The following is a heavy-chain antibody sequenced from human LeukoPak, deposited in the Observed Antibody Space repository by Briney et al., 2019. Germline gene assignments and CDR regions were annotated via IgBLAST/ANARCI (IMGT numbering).Heavy chain of an antibody. CDR1: GFTFSSYW. V-gene: IGHV3-7*02. J-gene: IGHJ4*02. CDR2: IKQDGSEK. D-gene: IGHD5-12*01. CDR3: TNFETIGVGGYED. Sequence: PGGSLRLSCAASGFTFSSYWMSWVRQAPGKGLEWVANIKQDGSEKYYVDSVKGRFTISRDNAKNSLYLQMNSLRAEDTAVYYCTNFETIGVGGYEDWGQGTLVTVSS.